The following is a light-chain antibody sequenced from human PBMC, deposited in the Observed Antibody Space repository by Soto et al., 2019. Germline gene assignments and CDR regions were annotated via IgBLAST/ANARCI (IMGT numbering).Light chain of an antibody. CDR1: QSVSSK. J-gene: IGKJ1*01. CDR3: QHYSSSLWT. V-gene: IGKV3-15*01. Sequence: EIVMTQSPATLSVSPGERATLSCRASQSVSSKLAWYQQKPGQGPRLLIYDASTRATGIPARFSGSGSGTEFTLTISSLQSEDFAVYYCQHYSSSLWTFGQGTKLEIK. CDR2: DAS.